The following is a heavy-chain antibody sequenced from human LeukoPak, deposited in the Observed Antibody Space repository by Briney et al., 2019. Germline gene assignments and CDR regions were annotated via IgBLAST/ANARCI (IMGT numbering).Heavy chain of an antibody. CDR3: ARGEGAGDCYEN. CDR1: GDSVSSNSAA. Sequence: SQTLSLTCAIFGDSVSSNSAAWNWIRQSPSRGLEWLGRTYYRSKWYIDYAVSMKSRITINPDTSKNQFSLQLNSVTPEDTAVHYCARGEGAGDCYENWGQGTLVTVSS. J-gene: IGHJ4*02. D-gene: IGHD2-21*02. CDR2: TYYRSKWYI. V-gene: IGHV6-1*01.